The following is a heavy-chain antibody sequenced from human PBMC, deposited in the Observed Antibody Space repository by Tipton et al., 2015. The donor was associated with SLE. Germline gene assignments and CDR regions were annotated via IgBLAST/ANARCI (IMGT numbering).Heavy chain of an antibody. CDR1: GGSISSYY. D-gene: IGHD6-13*01. Sequence: TLSLTCTVSGGSISSYYWSWIRQPPGKGLEWIGYIYYSGSTNYNPSLKSRVTISVDTSKNQFSLKVSSVAAADTAVYYCARDTIAAAGKWFDPWGRGTLVTVSS. J-gene: IGHJ5*02. CDR3: ARDTIAAAGKWFDP. V-gene: IGHV4-59*01. CDR2: IYYSGST.